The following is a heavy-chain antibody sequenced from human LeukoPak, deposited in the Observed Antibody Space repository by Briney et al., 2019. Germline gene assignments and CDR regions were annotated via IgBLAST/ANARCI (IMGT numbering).Heavy chain of an antibody. CDR2: FYYTGST. V-gene: IGHV4-39*07. D-gene: IGHD7-27*01. Sequence: SETLSLTCTVSGGSITSSSYYWGWIRQPPGKGLQWIGNFYYTGSTYYNPSLKSRVTISIDTSKNHFSLKLSSVTAADTAVYFCARATGDDAFDIWGQGTMVTVYS. CDR3: ARATGDDAFDI. CDR1: GGSITSSSYY. J-gene: IGHJ3*02.